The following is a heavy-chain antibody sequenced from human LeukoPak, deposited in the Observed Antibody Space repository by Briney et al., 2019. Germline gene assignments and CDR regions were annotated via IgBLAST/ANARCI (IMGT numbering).Heavy chain of an antibody. V-gene: IGHV4-4*07. J-gene: IGHJ6*02. CDR2: IYTSGST. D-gene: IGHD3-10*01. Sequence: SETLSLTCTVSGGSISSYYWSWIRQPAGKGLEWIGRIYTSGSTNYNPSLKNRVTMSVDTSKNQFSLKLSSVTAADTAVYYCARDVRNYYGSGRVRYGMDVWGQGTTVTVSS. CDR1: GGSISSYY. CDR3: ARDVRNYYGSGRVRYGMDV.